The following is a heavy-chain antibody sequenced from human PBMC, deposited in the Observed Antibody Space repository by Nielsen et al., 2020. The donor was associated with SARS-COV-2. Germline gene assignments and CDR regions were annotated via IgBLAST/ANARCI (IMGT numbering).Heavy chain of an antibody. CDR1: GASVSAYD. D-gene: IGHD3-10*01. V-gene: IGHV4-59*08. Sequence: SETLSLTCSVSGASVSAYDWTWIRQSPGKGLECIGKIYYSGSTIYNPSLKTRVTMSRDTSKSQVSLKLSSVTAADTAVYYCARVGRRFGESPWGQGTLVTVSS. CDR2: IYYSGST. CDR3: ARVGRRFGESP. J-gene: IGHJ5*02.